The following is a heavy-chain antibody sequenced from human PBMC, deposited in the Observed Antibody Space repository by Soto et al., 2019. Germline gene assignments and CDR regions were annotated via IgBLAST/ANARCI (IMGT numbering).Heavy chain of an antibody. Sequence: SQTLSLTCAISGDSVSSASVLWNWIRQSPSRGLEWLGRTYYWSKWINDYAESVKSRISINADTSTNQFSLQLNSVTAEDTAGDYRARPSYECYIDDWGKGTMVTVSS. CDR1: GDSVSSASVL. CDR2: TYYWSKWIN. V-gene: IGHV6-1*01. D-gene: IGHD5-18*01. J-gene: IGHJ4*02. CDR3: ARPSYECYIDD.